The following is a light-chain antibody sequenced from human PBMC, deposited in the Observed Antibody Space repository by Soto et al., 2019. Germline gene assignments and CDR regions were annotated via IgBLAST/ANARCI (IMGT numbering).Light chain of an antibody. J-gene: IGKJ4*01. CDR3: QQYGNLPLT. CDR1: QDINNY. CDR2: DAS. V-gene: IGKV1-33*01. Sequence: DIQMTQSPSSLSASVGDRVTITCQASQDINNYLNWYQQKPGKAPKLLIYDASNLETGVPSRFSGSGSGTDFTFSISSLQSEDIATYYCQQYGNLPLTFGGGTKVEIK.